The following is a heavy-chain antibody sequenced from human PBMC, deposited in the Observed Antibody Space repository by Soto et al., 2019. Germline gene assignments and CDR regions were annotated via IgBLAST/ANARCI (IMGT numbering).Heavy chain of an antibody. CDR1: GFTFSSYG. V-gene: IGHV3-33*01. CDR2: IWYDGSNK. CDR3: AQYYYGMDV. J-gene: IGHJ6*02. Sequence: QVQLVESVGGVVQPGRSLRLSFAASGFTFSSYGMHWVRQAPGKGLEWVAVIWYDGSNKYYADSVKGRFTISRDNSKNTLYLPMNSLRDEDKAVYYCAQYYYGMDVSGQWTTVTVSS.